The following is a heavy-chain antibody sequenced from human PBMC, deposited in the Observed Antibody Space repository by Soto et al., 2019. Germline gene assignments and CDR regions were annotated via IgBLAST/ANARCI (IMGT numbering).Heavy chain of an antibody. V-gene: IGHV1-18*01. CDR2: ISAYNGNT. D-gene: IGHD6-19*01. Sequence: GASVKVSCKASGYTFTSYGISWVRQAPGQGLEWMGWISAYNGNTNYAQKLQGRVTTTTDTSTSTAYMELRSLRSDDTAVYYCARVLKQWIPYYYYGMDVWGQGTTVTVSS. CDR1: GYTFTSYG. J-gene: IGHJ6*02. CDR3: ARVLKQWIPYYYYGMDV.